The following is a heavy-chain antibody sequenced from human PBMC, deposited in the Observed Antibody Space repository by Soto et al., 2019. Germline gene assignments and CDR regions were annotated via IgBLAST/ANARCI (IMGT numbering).Heavy chain of an antibody. Sequence: QVQLVESGGGVVQPGRSLRLSCAASGFTLSGYAMHWVRQAPGKGPAWVAVISYEGSKQYYGDSVKGRFTISIDNFKNTLYLPMNCLRAEDTAVYYCASYLWGTIHLGPFAIWGQGTMVTVSS. J-gene: IGHJ3*02. CDR3: ASYLWGTIHLGPFAI. D-gene: IGHD3-16*01. V-gene: IGHV3-30-3*01. CDR2: ISYEGSKQ. CDR1: GFTLSGYA.